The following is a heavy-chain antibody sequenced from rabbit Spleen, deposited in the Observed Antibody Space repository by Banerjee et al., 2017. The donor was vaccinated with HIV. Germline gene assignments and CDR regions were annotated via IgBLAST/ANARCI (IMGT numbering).Heavy chain of an antibody. CDR3: ARDLADVIGWNLHL. CDR1: GFSFSDRDV. Sequence: QQQLEESGGGLVKPEGSLTLTCKASGFSFSDRDVMCWVRQAPGKGLELIGCIYAGDGSTDYANWVNGRFTISKTSSTTVALEMTSLTGADTATYFCARDLADVIGWNLHLWGQGTLVTVS. V-gene: IGHV1S45*01. D-gene: IGHD1-1*01. CDR2: IYAGDGST. J-gene: IGHJ6*01.